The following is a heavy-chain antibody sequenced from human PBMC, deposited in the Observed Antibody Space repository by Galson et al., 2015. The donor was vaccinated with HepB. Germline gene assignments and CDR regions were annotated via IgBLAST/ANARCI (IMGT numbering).Heavy chain of an antibody. J-gene: IGHJ4*02. D-gene: IGHD5-18*01. V-gene: IGHV3-23*01. CDR3: AKEDSYSWGTFDF. Sequence: SLRLSCAVSGFSFTNYAVSWVRQAPGRGLEWVAAISGSGGNIYYADSVKGRFTVSRDNFQNTVYLQMNSLRVEDTAIYYCAKEDSYSWGTFDFWGRGTLVTVSS. CDR2: ISGSGGNI. CDR1: GFSFTNYA.